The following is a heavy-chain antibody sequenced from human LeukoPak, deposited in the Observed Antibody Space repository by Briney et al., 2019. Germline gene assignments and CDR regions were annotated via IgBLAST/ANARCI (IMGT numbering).Heavy chain of an antibody. CDR2: INPNSGGT. V-gene: IGHV1-2*02. J-gene: IGHJ4*02. CDR3: ARSEVGYCSSTSCYHFDY. D-gene: IGHD2-2*01. CDR1: GYTFTGYY. Sequence: ASVKVSCKASGYTFTGYYMHWVRQAPGQGLEWMGWINPNSGGTNYAQKFQGRVTMTRDTSISTAYIELSRLRSDDTAVYYCARSEVGYCSSTSCYHFDYWGQGTLVTVSS.